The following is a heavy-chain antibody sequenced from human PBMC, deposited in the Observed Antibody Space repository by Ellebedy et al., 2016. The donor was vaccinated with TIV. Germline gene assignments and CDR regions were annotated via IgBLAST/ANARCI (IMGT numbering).Heavy chain of an antibody. CDR1: GGTFSSYA. CDR2: IIPIFGTA. D-gene: IGHD6-13*01. J-gene: IGHJ4*02. Sequence: AASVKVSCKASGGTFSSYAISWVRQAPGQGLEWMGGIIPIFGTANYAQKFQGRVTITADESTSTAYMELSSLRSEDTAVYYCAREPSSSWYSGFDYWGQGTLVTVSS. CDR3: AREPSSSWYSGFDY. V-gene: IGHV1-69*13.